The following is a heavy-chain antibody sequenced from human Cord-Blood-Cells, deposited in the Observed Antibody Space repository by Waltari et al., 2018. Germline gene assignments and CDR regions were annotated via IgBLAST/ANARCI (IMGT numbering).Heavy chain of an antibody. D-gene: IGHD3-9*01. CDR1: GGTFSSYA. CDR3: ASDALSLYDILTGYDAFDI. J-gene: IGHJ3*02. Sequence: QVQLVQSGAEVKKPGSSVKVSCKASGGTFSSYAISWVRQAPGQGLEWMGGIIPIFGTANYEQKFQGRVTITADESTSTAYMELSSLRSEDTAVYYCASDALSLYDILTGYDAFDIWGQGTMVTVSS. V-gene: IGHV1-69*01. CDR2: IIPIFGTA.